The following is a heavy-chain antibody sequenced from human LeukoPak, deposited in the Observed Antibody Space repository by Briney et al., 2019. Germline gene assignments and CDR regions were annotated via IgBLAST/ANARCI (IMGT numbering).Heavy chain of an antibody. V-gene: IGHV4-4*02. D-gene: IGHD6-19*01. Sequence: KPSETLSLTCTVSGDSINSLDLWSWVRQPPGKGLEWIGEMYLSGTTHSNPSVKSRVTISVDTSKNQFSLKLSSVTAADTAVYYCAGARGSGWYDYYFDYWGQGTLVTVSS. CDR2: MYLSGTT. CDR3: AGARGSGWYDYYFDY. J-gene: IGHJ4*02. CDR1: GDSINSLDL.